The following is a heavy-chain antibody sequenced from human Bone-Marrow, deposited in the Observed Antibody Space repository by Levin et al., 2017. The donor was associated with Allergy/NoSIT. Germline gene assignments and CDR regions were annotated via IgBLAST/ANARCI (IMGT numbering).Heavy chain of an antibody. V-gene: IGHV3-48*02. CDR1: GFTISNYG. Sequence: GESLKISCAASGFTISNYGMNWVRQAPGKGLEWLSYITSRTDSGYYADSVKGRFTVSRDIAKSSLYLQMNSLRDEDTALYYCARDTWGGPDYWGQGTLVTVSS. D-gene: IGHD1-26*01. J-gene: IGHJ4*02. CDR3: ARDTWGGPDY. CDR2: ITSRTDSG.